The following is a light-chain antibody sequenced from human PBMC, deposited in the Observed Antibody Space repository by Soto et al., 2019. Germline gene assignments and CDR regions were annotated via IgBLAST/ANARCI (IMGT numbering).Light chain of an antibody. CDR2: GAS. V-gene: IGKV3-20*01. CDR3: QQYGDSPWT. CDR1: QSVSSSY. Sequence: EIVLTQSQGTLSLSPGERATPSCRASQSVSSSYLAWYQQKPGQAPRLLIYGASSRATGIADRFSGSGSGTDFTLTISRLEPEDSAVYYCQQYGDSPWTFGQGTKVDIK. J-gene: IGKJ1*01.